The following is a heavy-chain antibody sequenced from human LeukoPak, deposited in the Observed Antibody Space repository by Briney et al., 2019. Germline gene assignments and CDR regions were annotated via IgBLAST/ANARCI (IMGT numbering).Heavy chain of an antibody. CDR1: GGSISSGGYY. CDR3: ARDSSRGDWFDP. V-gene: IGHV4-31*03. CDR2: IYYSGST. Sequence: PSETLSLTCTVSGGSISSGGYYWSWIRQHPGKGLEWIGYIYYSGSTYYNPSLKSRATISVDTSKNQFSLKLSSVTAADTAVYYCARDSSRGDWFDPWGQGTLVTVSS. D-gene: IGHD6-13*01. J-gene: IGHJ5*02.